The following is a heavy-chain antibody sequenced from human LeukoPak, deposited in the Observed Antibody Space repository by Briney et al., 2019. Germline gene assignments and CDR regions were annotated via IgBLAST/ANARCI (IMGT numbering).Heavy chain of an antibody. CDR3: AKLPQQLVDYY. D-gene: IGHD6-13*01. CDR1: GFTFSSYG. J-gene: IGHJ4*02. V-gene: IGHV3-30*18. Sequence: GGSLRLSCAASGFTFSSYGMHWVRQAPGKGLEWVAVISYDGSNKYYADSVKGRFTISRDNSKNTLYLQMNSLRAEDTAVYYCAKLPQQLVDYYWGQGTLVTVSS. CDR2: ISYDGSNK.